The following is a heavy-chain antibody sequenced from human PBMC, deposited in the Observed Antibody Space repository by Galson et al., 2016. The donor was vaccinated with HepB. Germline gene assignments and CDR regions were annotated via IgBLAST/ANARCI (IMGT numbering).Heavy chain of an antibody. D-gene: IGHD4-17*01. Sequence: SETLSLTCTVSGGSISSTNYYWGWIRQPPGKGLEWIGNIYYSGYTYYKPSLKSRITISVDTSKNRFSLKLSSVTAADTAVYYCAGQRASLGDAPDYYGLDAWGPGTTVTVS. CDR3: AGQRASLGDAPDYYGLDA. V-gene: IGHV4-39*01. CDR2: IYYSGYT. CDR1: GGSISSTNYY. J-gene: IGHJ6*02.